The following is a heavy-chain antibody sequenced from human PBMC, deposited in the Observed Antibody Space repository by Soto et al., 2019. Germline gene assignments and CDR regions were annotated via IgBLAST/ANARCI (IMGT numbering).Heavy chain of an antibody. CDR2: INPNSGGT. V-gene: IGHV1-2*04. CDR1: GYTFTGYY. CDR3: ARVPTIWEFPYYYYYGMDV. D-gene: IGHD1-26*01. Sequence: ASVKVSCKASGYTFTGYYMHWVRQAPGQGLEWMGWINPNSGGTNYAQKFQGWVTMTRDTSISTAYMELRSLRSDDTAVYYCARVPTIWEFPYYYYYGMDVWGQGTTVTVSS. J-gene: IGHJ6*02.